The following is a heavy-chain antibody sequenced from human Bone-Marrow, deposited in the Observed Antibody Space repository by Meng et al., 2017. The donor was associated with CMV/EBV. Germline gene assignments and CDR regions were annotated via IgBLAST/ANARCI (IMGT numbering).Heavy chain of an antibody. CDR1: GFTFSSYS. CDR2: ISSSSSTI. V-gene: IGHV3-48*04. CDR3: ARGLWFGDNVDWIDP. D-gene: IGHD3-10*01. Sequence: GGSLRLSCAASGFTFSSYSMNWVRQAPGKGLEWVSYISSSSSTIYYADSVKGRFTISRDNAKNSLYLQMNSLRAEDTAVYYGARGLWFGDNVDWIDPWGQGTLVTVSS. J-gene: IGHJ5*02.